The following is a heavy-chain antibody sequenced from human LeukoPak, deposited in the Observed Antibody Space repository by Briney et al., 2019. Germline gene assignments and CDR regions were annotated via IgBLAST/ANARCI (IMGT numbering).Heavy chain of an antibody. Sequence: SETLSLTCTVSGGSISSSSYYWGWIRQPPGKGLEWIGSIYYSGSTYYNPSLKSRVTISVDTSKNQFSLKLGSVTAADTAVYYCARLYNWNYDYWGQGTLVTVSS. V-gene: IGHV4-39*07. CDR3: ARLYNWNYDY. J-gene: IGHJ4*02. CDR1: GGSISSSSYY. CDR2: IYYSGST. D-gene: IGHD1-20*01.